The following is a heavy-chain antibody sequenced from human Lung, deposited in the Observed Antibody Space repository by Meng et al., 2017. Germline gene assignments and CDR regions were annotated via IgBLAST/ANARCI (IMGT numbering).Heavy chain of an antibody. CDR3: ARGPTTMAHDFDY. J-gene: IGHJ4*02. D-gene: IGHD4-11*01. CDR2: INHSGST. V-gene: IGHV4-34*01. CDR1: CGSFSDYY. Sequence: QVQLQQWGAGLLKPSETLSPPCVVSCGSFSDYYWSWIRQPPGKGLEWIGEINHSGSTNYNPSLESRATISVDTSQNNLSLKLSSVTAADSAVYYCARGPTTMAHDFDYWGQGTLVTVSS.